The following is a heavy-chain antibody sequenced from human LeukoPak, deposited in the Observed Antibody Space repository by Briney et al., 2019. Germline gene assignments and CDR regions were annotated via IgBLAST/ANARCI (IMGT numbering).Heavy chain of an antibody. D-gene: IGHD3-3*01. Sequence: PGRSLRLSCAASGFTFSSYGMHWVRQAPGKGLEWVAVIWYDGSNKYYADSVKGRFTISRDNSKNTLYLQMNSLRAEDTAVYYCAKGGGITIFGVAPNLDYWGQGTLVTVSS. CDR2: IWYDGSNK. CDR1: GFTFSSYG. CDR3: AKGGGITIFGVAPNLDY. J-gene: IGHJ4*02. V-gene: IGHV3-33*06.